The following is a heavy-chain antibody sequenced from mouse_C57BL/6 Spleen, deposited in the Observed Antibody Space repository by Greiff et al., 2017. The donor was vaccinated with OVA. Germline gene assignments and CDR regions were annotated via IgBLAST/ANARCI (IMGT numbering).Heavy chain of an antibody. CDR2: IYPYNGVS. CDR3: ASPRDYSNYGFAY. Sequence: EVKLMESGPELVKPGASVKISCKASGYSFTGYYMHWVKQSHGNILDWIGYIYPYNGVSSYNQKFKGKATLTVDNSSSTAYMELRSLTSEDYAVYYCASPRDYSNYGFAYWGQGTLVTVSA. J-gene: IGHJ3*01. D-gene: IGHD2-5*01. CDR1: GYSFTGYY. V-gene: IGHV1-31*01.